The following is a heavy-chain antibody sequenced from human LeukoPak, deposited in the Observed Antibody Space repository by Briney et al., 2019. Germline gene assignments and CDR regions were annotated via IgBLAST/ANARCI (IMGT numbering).Heavy chain of an antibody. V-gene: IGHV4-59*08. CDR1: GGSIGSNY. J-gene: IGHJ4*02. D-gene: IGHD6-19*01. CDR2: IYYTGAT. Sequence: PSETLSLTCTVSGGSIGSNYWTWIRQPPGKGLEYIGYIYYTGATNYNPSLKSRVTISVGTSKNQFSLKMTSVTAADTAVYFCAKYGNSGWVIDNWGQGTLVTVSS. CDR3: AKYGNSGWVIDN.